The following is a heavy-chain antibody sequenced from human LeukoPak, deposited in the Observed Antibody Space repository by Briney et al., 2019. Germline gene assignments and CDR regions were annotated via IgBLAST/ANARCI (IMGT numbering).Heavy chain of an antibody. CDR1: GGSISSSSYY. CDR3: ARRILSGWYMGAFDI. Sequence: SETLSLTCTVSGGSISSSSYYWGWIRQPPGKGLEWIGSIYYSGSTYYNPSLKSRVTISVDTSKNQFSLKLSSVTAADTAVYYCARRILSGWYMGAFDIWDQGTMVTVSS. D-gene: IGHD6-19*01. V-gene: IGHV4-39*01. CDR2: IYYSGST. J-gene: IGHJ3*02.